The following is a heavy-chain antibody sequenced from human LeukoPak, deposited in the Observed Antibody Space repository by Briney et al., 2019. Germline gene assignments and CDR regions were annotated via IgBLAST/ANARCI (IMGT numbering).Heavy chain of an antibody. J-gene: IGHJ4*02. CDR3: ARMGIAAAGYFDY. V-gene: IGHV3-7*01. D-gene: IGHD6-13*01. CDR2: IKQDGSEK. Sequence: GGSLRLSCAASGFTFSGYWMSWVRQAPGKGLEWVANIKQDGSEKYYVDSVKGRFTISRDNAKNSLYLQMNSLRAEDTAVYYCARMGIAAAGYFDYWGQGTLVTVSS. CDR1: GFTFSGYW.